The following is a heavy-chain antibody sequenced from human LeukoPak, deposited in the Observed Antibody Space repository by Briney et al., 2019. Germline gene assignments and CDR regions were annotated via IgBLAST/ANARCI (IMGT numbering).Heavy chain of an antibody. CDR1: GYTLTELS. V-gene: IGHV1-24*01. CDR3: ATGEVGATWFDY. J-gene: IGHJ4*02. CDR2: FDPEDGET. D-gene: IGHD1-26*01. Sequence: ASAKVSCKVSGYTLTELSMHWVRQAPGKGLEWMGGFDPEDGETIYAQKFQGRVTMTEDTSTDTAYMELSSLRSEDTAVYYCATGEVGATWFDYWGQGTLVAVSS.